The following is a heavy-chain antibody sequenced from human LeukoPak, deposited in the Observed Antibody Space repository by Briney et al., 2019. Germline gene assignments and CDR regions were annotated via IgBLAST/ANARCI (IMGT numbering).Heavy chain of an antibody. CDR1: GYTFTSYN. CDR2: INMTYGRT. CDR3: AKGFVELRMANSYYSGMDV. D-gene: IGHD3-10*01. J-gene: IGHJ6*02. V-gene: IGHV1-46*04. Sequence: VTVSFTASGYTFTSYNVGRVRDGPAPGNGRVGVINMTYGRTKYAETLQGRVTISRDTSTSTVYMQMSRLRAEDTAVYYCAKGFVELRMANSYYSGMDVWGQGTTVTVSS.